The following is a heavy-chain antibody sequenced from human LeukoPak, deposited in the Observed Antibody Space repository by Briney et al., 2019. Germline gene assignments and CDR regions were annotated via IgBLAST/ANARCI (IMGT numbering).Heavy chain of an antibody. CDR1: GYTFTGYY. D-gene: IGHD1-26*01. J-gene: IGHJ4*02. CDR3: ARDCPSGSGSYWGGSDY. V-gene: IGHV1-2*06. CDR2: INPNSGGT. Sequence: ASVKVSCKASGYTFTGYYMHWVRQAPGQGLEWMGRINPNSGGTNYAQKFQGRVTLTRDTSISTAYMELSRLRSDDTAVYYCARDCPSGSGSYWGGSDYWGQGTLVTVSS.